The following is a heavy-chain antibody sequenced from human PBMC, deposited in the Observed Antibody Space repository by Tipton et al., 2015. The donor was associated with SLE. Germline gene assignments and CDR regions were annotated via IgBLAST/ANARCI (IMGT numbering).Heavy chain of an antibody. Sequence: SLRLSCEASGFTFDEYAMHWVRQAPGKGLEWVSGISWHGDYVKYADSLKGRFTISRDNAKSSLYLQINTLRPGDTALYYCARTNLQGSLVDWYFDLWGRGTLVTVSS. CDR1: GFTFDEYA. CDR2: ISWHGDYV. CDR3: ARTNLQGSLVDWYFDL. V-gene: IGHV3-9*01. D-gene: IGHD1-14*01. J-gene: IGHJ2*01.